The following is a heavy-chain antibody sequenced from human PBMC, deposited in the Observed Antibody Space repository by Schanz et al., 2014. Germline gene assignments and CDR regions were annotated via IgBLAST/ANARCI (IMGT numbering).Heavy chain of an antibody. CDR3: ARVEGSSGSASSYRALNV. CDR1: GFTFSSYG. Sequence: QVHLVESGGGVVQPGRSLRLSCAASGFTFSSYGMHWVRQAPGKGLEWVAIISLDGSNQYYADSVKGRFTISRDNAKKSLYLQMNTLRAEDTAIYYCARVEGSSGSASSYRALNVWGQGTTVTVSS. CDR2: ISLDGSNQ. J-gene: IGHJ3*01. V-gene: IGHV3-30*03. D-gene: IGHD3-10*01.